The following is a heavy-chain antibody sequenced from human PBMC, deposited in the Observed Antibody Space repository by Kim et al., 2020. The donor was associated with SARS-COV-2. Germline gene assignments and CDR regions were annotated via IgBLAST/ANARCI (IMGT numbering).Heavy chain of an antibody. CDR3: AKDWRWQLPNYGFNV. D-gene: IGHD3-10*01. Sequence: GGFLRLSCAASGFSFSNYGMHWVRQAPGKGLEWVAFISYDGSNKNYVDSVKGRFTIARDNSKNTLYLQMNSLGPEDTALYYCAKDWRWQLPNYGFNVWGQGTMVTVSS. V-gene: IGHV3-30*18. CDR1: GFSFSNYG. CDR2: ISYDGSNK. J-gene: IGHJ3*01.